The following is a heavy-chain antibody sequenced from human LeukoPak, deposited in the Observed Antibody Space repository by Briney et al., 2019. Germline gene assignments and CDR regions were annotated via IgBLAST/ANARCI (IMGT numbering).Heavy chain of an antibody. CDR2: IKQDGSEK. CDR1: GFTFSGYW. D-gene: IGHD2-15*01. Sequence: GGSLRLSCEASGFTFSGYWMSWARQAPGKGLEWVANIKQDGSEKYYVDSVKGRFTISRDNAKNSLYLQMNSLRAEDTAVYYCARAPLPYCSGGSCYSGAFAFDIWGQGTMVTVSS. V-gene: IGHV3-7*01. CDR3: ARAPLPYCSGGSCYSGAFAFDI. J-gene: IGHJ3*02.